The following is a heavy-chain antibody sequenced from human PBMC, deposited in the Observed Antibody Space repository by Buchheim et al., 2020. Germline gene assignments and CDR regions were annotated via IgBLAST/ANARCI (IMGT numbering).Heavy chain of an antibody. CDR3: ARDRGAHDYGPIDF. CDR1: GVSISSGPFY. CDR2: IHYTGLA. D-gene: IGHD4-17*01. Sequence: QVQLQESGPGLVKPSQTLSLTCTVSGVSISSGPFYWTWIRQQPGKGLEWIGYIHYTGLAYSSPSLSSRLSMSVDTSQNQFSLPRTAVTAADTAIYYCARDRGAHDYGPIDFWGQGAL. J-gene: IGHJ4*02. V-gene: IGHV4-31*03.